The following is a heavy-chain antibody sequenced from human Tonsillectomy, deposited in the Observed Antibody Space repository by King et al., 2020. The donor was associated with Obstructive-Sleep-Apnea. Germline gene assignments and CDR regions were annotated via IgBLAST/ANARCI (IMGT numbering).Heavy chain of an antibody. Sequence: VQLVESGGGLVQPGGSLRLSCAASGFTFSSYSMNWVRQAPGQGLEWVSYISSSSSTIYYADSVNGRFTISRDNAKNSLYLQMNSLRAEETAVYYCARSGNYYDSSGYYYPLDYWGQGTLVTVSS. V-gene: IGHV3-48*04. CDR2: ISSSSSTI. J-gene: IGHJ4*02. CDR1: GFTFSSYS. D-gene: IGHD3-22*01. CDR3: ARSGNYYDSSGYYYPLDY.